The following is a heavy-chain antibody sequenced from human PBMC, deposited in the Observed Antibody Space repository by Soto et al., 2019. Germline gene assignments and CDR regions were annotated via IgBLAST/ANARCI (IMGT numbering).Heavy chain of an antibody. D-gene: IGHD2-2*01. J-gene: IGHJ4*02. CDR3: AKGPTLVFPQLGN. V-gene: IGHV3-23*01. CDR1: GFTFSNFA. CDR2: ISGGATST. Sequence: EVQLLESGGGLVQPGGSLRLSCAASGFTFSNFAMSWVRQAPGKGLEWVSAISGGATSTYYADIVKGRFTISRDNSKNTLSLQMNGLRVGDTALYYCAKGPTLVFPQLGNWGPGTLVTVSP.